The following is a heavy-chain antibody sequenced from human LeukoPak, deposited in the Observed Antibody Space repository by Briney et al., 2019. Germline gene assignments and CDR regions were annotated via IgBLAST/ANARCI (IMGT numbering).Heavy chain of an antibody. V-gene: IGHV4-30-2*03. CDR1: GGSISSGGYY. CDR2: IYHSGST. CDR3: ARHSAPGRYYYYNYYMDV. Sequence: SQTLSLTCTVSGGSISSGGYYWSWIRQPPGKGLEWIGYIYHSGSTYYNPSLKSRVTISVDTSKNQFSLKLSSVTTADTAVYYCARHSAPGRYYYYNYYMDVWGKGTTVTVSS. J-gene: IGHJ6*03. D-gene: IGHD1-26*01.